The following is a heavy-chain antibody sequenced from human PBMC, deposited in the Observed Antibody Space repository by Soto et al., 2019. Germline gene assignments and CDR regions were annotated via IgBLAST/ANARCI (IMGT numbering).Heavy chain of an antibody. CDR1: GSGFTCSYHS. Sequence: GSLRRSCVASGSGFTCSYHSMDGVRQAPGKGLDWVGRIANKANGYTTEYAASVNGRFTISRDDSRNSLYLQMNSLKTEDTAVYYCTRGYSGVSTYAFDIWGQEAMVTVSS. J-gene: IGHJ3*02. D-gene: IGHD6-19*01. CDR2: IANKANGYTT. CDR3: TRGYSGVSTYAFDI. V-gene: IGHV3-72*01.